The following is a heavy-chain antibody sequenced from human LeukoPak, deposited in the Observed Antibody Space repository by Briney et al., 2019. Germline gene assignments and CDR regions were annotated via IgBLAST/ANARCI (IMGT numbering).Heavy chain of an antibody. CDR3: ARSPLSSGGYNWFDP. D-gene: IGHD6-6*01. J-gene: IGHJ5*02. CDR1: GGSLSSGSNY. Sequence: SQTLSLTCTVSGGSLSSGSNYWSWIQQPAGKGLEWIGRIYTSGSTNYNPSLKSRVTISVDTSKNQFSLKLSSVTAADTAVYYCARSPLSSGGYNWFDPWGQGTLVTVSS. CDR2: IYTSGST. V-gene: IGHV4-61*02.